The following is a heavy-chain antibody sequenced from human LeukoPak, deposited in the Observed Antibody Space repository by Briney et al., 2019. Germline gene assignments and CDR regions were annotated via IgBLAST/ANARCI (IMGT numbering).Heavy chain of an antibody. Sequence: SETLSLTCTVSGGSISSSSYYWGWIRQPPGKGLEWIGNIYYSGSTYYNPSLKSRVTISVDTSKNQFSLKLSSVTAADTAVYYCARSLYKTWWFGDLYYMDAWGKGTTVTIS. V-gene: IGHV4-39*01. CDR2: IYYSGST. CDR3: ARSLYKTWWFGDLYYMDA. CDR1: GGSISSSSYY. J-gene: IGHJ6*03. D-gene: IGHD3-10*01.